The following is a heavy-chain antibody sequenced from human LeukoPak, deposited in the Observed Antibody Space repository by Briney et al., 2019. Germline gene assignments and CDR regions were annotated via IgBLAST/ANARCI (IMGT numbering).Heavy chain of an antibody. D-gene: IGHD3-22*01. CDR2: IYYSGST. Sequence: SETLSLTCTVSGGSINSSSYYWGWIRQPPGKGLESIGSIYYSGSTYYNPSLKSRVTLSVDTSKNQVYLKVSSVTAADTAVFYCARQGDYYDSSGYYYEESLFDPWGEGTLVTVSS. CDR1: GGSINSSSYY. J-gene: IGHJ5*02. V-gene: IGHV4-39*01. CDR3: ARQGDYYDSSGYYYEESLFDP.